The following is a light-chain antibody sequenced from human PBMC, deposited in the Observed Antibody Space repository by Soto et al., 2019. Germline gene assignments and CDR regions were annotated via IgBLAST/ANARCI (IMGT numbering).Light chain of an antibody. CDR1: SSNVGSNT. Sequence: QSVPTQPPSVSGTPGQRVTISCSGSSSNVGSNTVHWYQQVPGTAPKLLIFNNNQRPSGVPDRFSGSTSGTSASLAISGLQSEDESDYYCATWDDSLNAYVFGTGTKVTVL. CDR3: ATWDDSLNAYV. V-gene: IGLV1-44*01. J-gene: IGLJ1*01. CDR2: NNN.